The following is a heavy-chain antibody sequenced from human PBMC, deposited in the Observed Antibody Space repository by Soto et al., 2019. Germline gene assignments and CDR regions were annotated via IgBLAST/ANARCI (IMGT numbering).Heavy chain of an antibody. CDR2: FQNSGRT. CDR1: GGSMSSGRYD. V-gene: IGHV4-61*01. D-gene: IGHD2-8*01. J-gene: IGHJ4*02. Sequence: ASETLSLTCTISGGSMSSGRYDWSWIRQAPGKGLEWVGYFQNSGRTKTNSPFKSRATLSIDTSKNQFSLKLSSVTAADTAVYFCGRSDNHGAWAAWFWGQGILVTVSS. CDR3: GRSDNHGAWAAWF.